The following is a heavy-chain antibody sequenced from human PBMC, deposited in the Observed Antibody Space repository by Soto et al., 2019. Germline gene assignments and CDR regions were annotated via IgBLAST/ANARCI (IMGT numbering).Heavy chain of an antibody. Sequence: PGGSLRLSCAASGFTFSDYYMSWIRQAPGKGLEWVSYISSSGSTIYYADSVKGRFTISRDNAKNSLYLQMNSLRDEDTAVYYCARDLSTHPVLVVTALLGYWGQGTLVTVSS. CDR1: GFTFSDYY. CDR3: ARDLSTHPVLVVTALLGY. J-gene: IGHJ4*02. CDR2: ISSSGSTI. V-gene: IGHV3-11*04. D-gene: IGHD2-21*02.